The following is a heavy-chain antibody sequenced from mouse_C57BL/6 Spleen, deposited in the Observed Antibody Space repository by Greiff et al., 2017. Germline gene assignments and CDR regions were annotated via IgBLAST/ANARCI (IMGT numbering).Heavy chain of an antibody. CDR3: ARSTVVKYWYFDV. D-gene: IGHD1-1*01. CDR2: IYPGDGDT. Sequence: QVQLKESGPELVKPGASVKISCKASGYAFSSSWMNWVKQRPGKGLEWIGRIYPGDGDTNYNGKFKGKATLTADKSSSTAYMQLSSLTSEDSAVYFCARSTVVKYWYFDVWGTGTTVTVSS. J-gene: IGHJ1*03. V-gene: IGHV1-82*01. CDR1: GYAFSSSW.